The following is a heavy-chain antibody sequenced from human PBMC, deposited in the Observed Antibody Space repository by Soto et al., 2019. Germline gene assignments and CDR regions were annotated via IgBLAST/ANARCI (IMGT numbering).Heavy chain of an antibody. J-gene: IGHJ4*02. D-gene: IGHD2-15*01. Sequence: SVKVSCKASGGSLSTNPISWVRQAPGQGLEWMGGTGSGTGPGNHAQKFQGRLTVTADKSTSTVYMELTNLSSEDAAVYYCARRHGGGFFRFFDSWGQGTLVTVSS. CDR2: TGSGTGPG. CDR1: GGSLSTNP. CDR3: ARRHGGGFFRFFDS. V-gene: IGHV1-69*06.